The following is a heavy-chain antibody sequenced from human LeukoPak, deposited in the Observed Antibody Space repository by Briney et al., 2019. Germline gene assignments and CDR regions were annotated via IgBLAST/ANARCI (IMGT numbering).Heavy chain of an antibody. V-gene: IGHV1-18*01. CDR1: GYTFTNYG. CDR3: AREESGGYFDY. J-gene: IGHJ4*02. Sequence: ASVKVSCKASGYTFTNYGITWVRQAPGQGLEWMGWIGRNNGNTKFAQKLQGRVTMTTDTSTTTAYMELRSLRSDDTAVYYCAREESGGYFDYWGQGTLVTVSS. CDR2: IGRNNGNT. D-gene: IGHD2-8*02.